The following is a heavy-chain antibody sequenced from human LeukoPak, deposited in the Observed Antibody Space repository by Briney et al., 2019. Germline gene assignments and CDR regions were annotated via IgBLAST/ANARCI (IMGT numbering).Heavy chain of an antibody. V-gene: IGHV3-23*01. CDR1: GFTFSSYA. CDR2: ISGSGDST. J-gene: IGHJ4*02. CDR3: AKIGEVEPAAIHYFDY. Sequence: PGGSLRLSCAASGFTFSSYAMSWVRQAPGKGLEWVSSISGSGDSTYYADSVKGRFTISRDNSKNTLYLQMNSLRAEDTAVYYCAKIGEVEPAAIHYFDYWGQGTLVTVSS. D-gene: IGHD2-2*01.